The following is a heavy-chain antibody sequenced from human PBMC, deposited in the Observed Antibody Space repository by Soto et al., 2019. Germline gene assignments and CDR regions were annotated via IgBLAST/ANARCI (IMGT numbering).Heavy chain of an antibody. V-gene: IGHV4-4*02. Sequence: QVQLQESGPGLVKPSGTLSLTCAVYSGSISSSNWWSWVRQPPGKGLEWIGEIYHSGSTNYNPSLKSRVTISVDKSKNQFSLKLSSVTAADTAVYFCASFNSGYDLGGDYWGQGTLVTVSS. CDR2: IYHSGST. D-gene: IGHD5-12*01. CDR3: ASFNSGYDLGGDY. CDR1: SGSISSSNW. J-gene: IGHJ4*02.